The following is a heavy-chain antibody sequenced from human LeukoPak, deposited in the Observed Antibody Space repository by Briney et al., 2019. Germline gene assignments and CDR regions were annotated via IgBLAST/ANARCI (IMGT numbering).Heavy chain of an antibody. J-gene: IGHJ4*02. CDR3: ARDSRIAAADY. V-gene: IGHV1-46*01. D-gene: IGHD6-13*01. Sequence: GASVKVSCKASGYTFTSYYMHWVRQAPGQGLEWMGIINPSGGSTSYAQKFQGRVTMTWDTSTSTVYMELSSLRSEDTAVYYCARDSRIAAADYWGQGTLVTVSS. CDR2: INPSGGST. CDR1: GYTFTSYY.